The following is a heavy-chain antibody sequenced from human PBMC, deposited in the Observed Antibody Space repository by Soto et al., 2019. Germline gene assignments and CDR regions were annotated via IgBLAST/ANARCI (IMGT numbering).Heavy chain of an antibody. V-gene: IGHV4-34*01. D-gene: IGHD3-10*01. J-gene: IGHJ3*02. CDR1: GGSFSGYY. CDR2: INHSGST. Sequence: SETLSLTCAVYGGSFSGYYWSWIRQPPGKGLEWIGEINHSGSTNYNPSLKRRVTISVDTSKNQFSQKLSSETAAATSVYYCARGRGIDAFDIWVQVTMGTVSS. CDR3: ARGRGIDAFDI.